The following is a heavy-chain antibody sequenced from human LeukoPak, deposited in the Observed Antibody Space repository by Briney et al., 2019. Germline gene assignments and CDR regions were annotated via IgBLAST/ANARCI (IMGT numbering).Heavy chain of an antibody. CDR2: IYYSGIT. D-gene: IGHD3-10*01. CDR1: GGSISIGGYY. V-gene: IGHV4-31*03. Sequence: SQTLSLTCTVSGGSISIGGYYWSWIRQHPGKGLEWIGYIYYSGITYCNPSLKSRVTISVDTSKNQFSLYLSSVTAADTAVCYCARVTSGEFADYWAREPWSPSPQ. J-gene: IGHJ4*02. CDR3: ARVTSGEFADY.